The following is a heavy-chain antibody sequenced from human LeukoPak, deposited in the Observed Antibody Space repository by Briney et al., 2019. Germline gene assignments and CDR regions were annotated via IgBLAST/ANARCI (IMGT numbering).Heavy chain of an antibody. Sequence: GGSLRLSCTASGFTFGDYAMSWVRQAPGEGLEWVGFTRSKTYGGTTEYAASVKGRFTISRDDSKSIAYLQMNSLKTEDTAMYYCTTGGSYFNYWGQGTLVTVSS. V-gene: IGHV3-49*04. CDR2: TRSKTYGGTT. CDR3: TTGGSYFNY. D-gene: IGHD1-26*01. J-gene: IGHJ4*02. CDR1: GFTFGDYA.